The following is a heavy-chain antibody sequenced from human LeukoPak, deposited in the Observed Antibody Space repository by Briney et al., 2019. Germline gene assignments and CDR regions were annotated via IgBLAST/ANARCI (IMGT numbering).Heavy chain of an antibody. V-gene: IGHV3-33*06. CDR3: AKRHDYGDYYFDY. Sequence: GGSLRLSCVVSGITFRNYGMHWVRQAPGKGLEWVAIIWYDGSKTLYADFVKGRFTISRDDSKNTLYLQMNSLRAEDTAVYYCAKRHDYGDYYFDYWGQGTLVTVSS. D-gene: IGHD4-17*01. J-gene: IGHJ4*02. CDR2: IWYDGSKT. CDR1: GITFRNYG.